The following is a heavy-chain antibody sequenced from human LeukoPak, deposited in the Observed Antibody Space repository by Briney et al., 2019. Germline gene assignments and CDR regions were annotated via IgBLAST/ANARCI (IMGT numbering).Heavy chain of an antibody. D-gene: IGHD4-17*01. V-gene: IGHV4-31*03. CDR3: ARYTVTTLDNWFDP. CDR2: IYYSGST. CDR1: GGSISSGGYY. Sequence: SETLSLTCTVSGGSISSGGYYWSWIRQHPGKGLEWIGYIYYSGSTYYNPSLKSRVTISVDTSKNQFSLELSSVTAADTAVYYCARYTVTTLDNWFDPWGQGTLVTVSS. J-gene: IGHJ5*02.